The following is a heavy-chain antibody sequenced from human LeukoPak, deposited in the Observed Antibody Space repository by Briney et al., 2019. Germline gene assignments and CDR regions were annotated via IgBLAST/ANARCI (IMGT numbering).Heavy chain of an antibody. Sequence: GGSLRLSCAASGFTFSNYWMTWVRPAPGKGLEWVANIKQDGSERYYVDSVKGRFTISRDNTKNSLYLQMNSLRAEDTAVYYCARDRYLVLWGQGTLVTVSS. CDR3: ARDRYLVL. D-gene: IGHD1-14*01. CDR1: GFTFSNYW. V-gene: IGHV3-7*01. J-gene: IGHJ4*02. CDR2: IKQDGSER.